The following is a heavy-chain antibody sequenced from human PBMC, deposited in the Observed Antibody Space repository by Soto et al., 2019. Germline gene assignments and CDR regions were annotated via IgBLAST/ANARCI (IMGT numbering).Heavy chain of an antibody. CDR3: ARNIVVVPAAMGVVYYYYGMDV. Sequence: AASVKVSCKASGYTFTSYYMHWVRQAPGQGLEWMGIINPSGGSTSYAQKFQGRVTMTRDTSTSTVYMELGSLRSEDTAVYYCARNIVVVPAAMGVVYYYYGMDVWGQGTTVTVSS. D-gene: IGHD2-2*01. CDR1: GYTFTSYY. J-gene: IGHJ6*02. CDR2: INPSGGST. V-gene: IGHV1-46*03.